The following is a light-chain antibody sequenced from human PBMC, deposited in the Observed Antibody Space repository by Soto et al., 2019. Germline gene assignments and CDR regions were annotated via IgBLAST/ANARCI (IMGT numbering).Light chain of an antibody. Sequence: EIMMTQSPATLSVSPGERATLSCRASQSVSNNLAWYQQKPGQAPRLLIYYASTRATGIPARFSGSGSGTEFTLNIRSLQSEDFALYYCQQYNNWPPITFGQGTRLEIK. CDR1: QSVSNN. J-gene: IGKJ5*01. CDR3: QQYNNWPPIT. V-gene: IGKV3-15*01. CDR2: YAS.